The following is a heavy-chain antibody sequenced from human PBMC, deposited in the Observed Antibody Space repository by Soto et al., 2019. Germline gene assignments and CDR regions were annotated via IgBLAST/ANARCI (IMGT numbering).Heavy chain of an antibody. Sequence: PGGSLRLSCAASGFTFSSYGMHWVRQAPGKGLEWVAVISYDGSNKYYADSVKGRFTISRDNSKNTLYLQMNSLRAEDTAVYYCAKDFLAYRGGDCYDAFDIWGQGTMVTVSS. V-gene: IGHV3-30*18. CDR1: GFTFSSYG. CDR3: AKDFLAYRGGDCYDAFDI. CDR2: ISYDGSNK. D-gene: IGHD2-21*02. J-gene: IGHJ3*02.